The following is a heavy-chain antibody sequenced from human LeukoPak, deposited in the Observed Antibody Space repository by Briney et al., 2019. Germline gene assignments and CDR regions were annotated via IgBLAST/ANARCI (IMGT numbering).Heavy chain of an antibody. CDR2: IYYSGRT. V-gene: IGHV4-31*03. CDR1: GGSISSGGYY. Sequence: SQTLSLTCTVSGGSISSGGYYWSWIRQHPGKDLEWIGYIYYSGRTYYNPSLKSRVTMSVDTSKNQFSLELSFVTAADSAVYYCARGPKRDYFDYWGQGTLVTVSS. J-gene: IGHJ4*02. CDR3: ARGPKRDYFDY.